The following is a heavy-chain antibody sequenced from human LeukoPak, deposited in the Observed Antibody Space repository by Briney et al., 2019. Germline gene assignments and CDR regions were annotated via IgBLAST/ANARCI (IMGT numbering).Heavy chain of an antibody. Sequence: GGSLRLSCAVSGITLSNYGMSWVRQAPGKGLEWVAGISDSGGRTNYADSVKGRFTISRDNPKNTLFLQMNSLRAEDTAVYFCAKGSGSGWYGWFAPWGQGTTVTVSS. CDR2: ISDSGGRT. D-gene: IGHD6-19*01. CDR3: AKGSGSGWYGWFAP. CDR1: GITLSNYG. J-gene: IGHJ6*02. V-gene: IGHV3-23*01.